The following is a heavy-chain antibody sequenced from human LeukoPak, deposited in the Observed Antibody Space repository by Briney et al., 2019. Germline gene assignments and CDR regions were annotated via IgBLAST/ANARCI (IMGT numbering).Heavy chain of an antibody. D-gene: IGHD3-10*01. J-gene: IGHJ4*02. CDR1: GGSISSYY. Sequence: SETLSLTCTVSGGSISSYYWSWIRQPPGKGLEWIGYIYYSGSTNYNPSLKSRVTISVDTSKNQFSLKLSSVTAADTAVYYCERDYGSGSDYWGQGTLVTVSS. V-gene: IGHV4-59*08. CDR3: ERDYGSGSDY. CDR2: IYYSGST.